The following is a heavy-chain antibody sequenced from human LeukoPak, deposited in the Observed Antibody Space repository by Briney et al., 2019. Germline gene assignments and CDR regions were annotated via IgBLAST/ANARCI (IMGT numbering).Heavy chain of an antibody. Sequence: PGGSLRLSCAASGFTFSSYWMHWVRQAPGKGLVWVSRINSDGSSTSYADSVKGRFTISRDNAKNTLYLQMNSLRAEDTAVYYCARVLSKRYCSSPSCYSARLNWFDPWGQGTLVTVSS. CDR1: GFTFSSYW. D-gene: IGHD2-2*01. V-gene: IGHV3-74*01. CDR2: INSDGSST. J-gene: IGHJ5*02. CDR3: ARVLSKRYCSSPSCYSARLNWFDP.